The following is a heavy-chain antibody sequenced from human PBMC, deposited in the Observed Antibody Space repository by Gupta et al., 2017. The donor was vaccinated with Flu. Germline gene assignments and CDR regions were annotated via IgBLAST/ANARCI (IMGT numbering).Heavy chain of an antibody. D-gene: IGHD1-1*01. J-gene: IGHJ4*02. CDR3: ARESGTPEKNFDY. Sequence: IRGIIPIFGTANYAQKFQGRVTITADESTSTAYMELSSLRPEDTAVYYCARESGTPEKNFDYWGQGTLVTVSS. V-gene: IGHV1-69*01. CDR2: IIPIFGTA.